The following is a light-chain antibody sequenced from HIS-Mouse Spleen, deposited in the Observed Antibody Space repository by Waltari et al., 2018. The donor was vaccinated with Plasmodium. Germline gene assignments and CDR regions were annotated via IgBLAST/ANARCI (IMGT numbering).Light chain of an antibody. CDR3: QQYGSSPLT. J-gene: IGKJ4*01. CDR2: GAA. Sequence: IVLTQSPGTLPLSPGDRATLSCRASQSVSSSYLAWYQQKPGQAPRLLIYGAASRATGIPDRFSGSGSGTDFTLTISRLEPEDFAVYYCQQYGSSPLTFGGGTKVEIK. V-gene: IGKV3-20*01. CDR1: QSVSSSY.